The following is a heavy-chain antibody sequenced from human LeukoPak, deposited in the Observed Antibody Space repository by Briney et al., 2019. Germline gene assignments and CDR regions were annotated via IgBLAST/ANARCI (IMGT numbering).Heavy chain of an antibody. CDR1: GFTFSSYS. J-gene: IGHJ4*02. Sequence: PGGSLRLSCAASGFTFSSYSMSWVRQAPGKGLEWVSYISSSGSTIYYADSVKGRFTISRDNAKNSLYLQMNSLRDEDTAVYYCARDTDYYYDSRGYGYWGQGTLVTVSS. D-gene: IGHD3-22*01. CDR3: ARDTDYYYDSRGYGY. CDR2: ISSSGSTI. V-gene: IGHV3-48*02.